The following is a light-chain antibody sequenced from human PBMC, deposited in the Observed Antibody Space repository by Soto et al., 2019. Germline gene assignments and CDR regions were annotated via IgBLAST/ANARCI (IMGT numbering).Light chain of an antibody. CDR2: DVT. J-gene: IGLJ1*01. Sequence: QSALTQPASMSGSPGQSITISCTGTASDVGAYNYVSWYQQHPGRAPKVIIYDVTSRPSGVSDRFSGSKSDNTASLTISGLQAEDEADYYCSSFSDSKSLVYVFGTGTKLTVL. V-gene: IGLV2-14*03. CDR1: ASDVGAYNY. CDR3: SSFSDSKSLVYV.